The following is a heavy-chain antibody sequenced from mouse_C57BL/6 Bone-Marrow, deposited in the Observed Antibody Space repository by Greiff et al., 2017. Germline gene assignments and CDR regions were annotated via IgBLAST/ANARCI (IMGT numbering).Heavy chain of an antibody. Sequence: QVQLKQSGAELVRPGASVTLSCKASGYTFTDYEMHWVKPTPVHGLEWIGAIDPETGGTAYNQKFKGKAILTADKSSSTAYMELRSLTSDDSAVYDCTREGVYYGNYWGQGTTLTVSS. CDR2: IDPETGGT. D-gene: IGHD2-1*01. V-gene: IGHV1-15*01. J-gene: IGHJ2*01. CDR1: GYTFTDYE. CDR3: TREGVYYGNY.